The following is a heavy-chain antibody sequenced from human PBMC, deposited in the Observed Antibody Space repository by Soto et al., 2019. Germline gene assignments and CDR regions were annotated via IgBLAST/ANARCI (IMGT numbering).Heavy chain of an antibody. CDR3: ARDRELLYDFWSGYYQYYFDY. CDR1: GYTFAIYC. D-gene: IGHD3-3*01. J-gene: IGHJ4*02. V-gene: IGHV1-18*01. CDR2: ISAYNGNT. Sequence: GASVKLSCKASGYTFAIYCIMWVRQAPGQGLEWMGWISAYNGNTNYAQKLQGRVTMTADTSTSTAYMELRSLRSDDTAVYYCARDRELLYDFWSGYYQYYFDYWGQGTLVTVSS.